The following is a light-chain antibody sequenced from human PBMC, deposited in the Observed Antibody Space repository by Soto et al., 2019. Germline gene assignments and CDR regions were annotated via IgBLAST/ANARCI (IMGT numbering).Light chain of an antibody. CDR1: QSVSSY. CDR2: DAF. V-gene: IGKV3-11*01. J-gene: IGKJ2*01. Sequence: EIVLTQSPGTLSLSPGEGVTLSCRASQSVSSYLAWYQQKPGQAPRLLIYDAFNRATGIPDRFSGSGSGTDFTLSISSVEPEDFAVYYCQQRSNWPPEFTFGQGTKLEIK. CDR3: QQRSNWPPEFT.